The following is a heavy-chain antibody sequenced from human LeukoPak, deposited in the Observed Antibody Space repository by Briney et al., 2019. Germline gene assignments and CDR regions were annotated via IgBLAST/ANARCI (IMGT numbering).Heavy chain of an antibody. CDR3: ARASSHYDILTGYDY. J-gene: IGHJ4*02. D-gene: IGHD3-9*01. V-gene: IGHV1-69*04. CDR1: GGTFSSYA. Sequence: ASVKVSCTASGGTFSSYAISWVRQAPGQGLEWMGRIIPILGIANYAQKFQGRVTITADKSTSTAYMELSSLRSEDTAVYYCARASSHYDILTGYDYWGQGTLVTVSS. CDR2: IIPILGIA.